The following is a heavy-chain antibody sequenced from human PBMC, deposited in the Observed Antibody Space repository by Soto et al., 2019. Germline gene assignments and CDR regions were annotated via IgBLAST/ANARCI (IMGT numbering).Heavy chain of an antibody. J-gene: IGHJ6*03. CDR1: GYTFTSYG. Sequence: ASVKVSCKASGYTFTSYGISWVRQAPGQGLEWMGWISAYNGNTNYAQKLQGRVTMTTDTSTSTAYMELRSLRSDDTAVYYCAREEVVVVPASNYYYYYYYMDVRGKGTTVPVSS. CDR3: AREEVVVVPASNYYYYYYYMDV. V-gene: IGHV1-18*01. CDR2: ISAYNGNT. D-gene: IGHD2-2*01.